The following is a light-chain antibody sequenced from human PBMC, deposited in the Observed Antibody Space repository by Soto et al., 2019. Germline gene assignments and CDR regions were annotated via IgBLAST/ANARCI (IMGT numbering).Light chain of an antibody. J-gene: IGKJ4*01. CDR2: GAS. V-gene: IGKV1-17*03. CDR3: LQHNTYPLI. Sequence: DIQMTQSPSAMSASVGDRVTITCRASQAISHYLAWFHQRPGKVPKRLIYGASTLQSGVPSRFSGSGSRTEFTLTISSLQPEDFGTYYCLQHNTYPLIFGGGTKVE. CDR1: QAISHY.